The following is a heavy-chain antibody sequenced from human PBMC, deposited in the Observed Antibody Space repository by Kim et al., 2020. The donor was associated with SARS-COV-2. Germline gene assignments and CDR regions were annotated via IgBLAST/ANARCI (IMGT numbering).Heavy chain of an antibody. V-gene: IGHV4-61*08. CDR2: VYYNGRS. J-gene: IGHJ4*02. CDR3: ARARVGYCGGGGCYRLFDY. CDR1: GGSVSSGDYY. Sequence: SETLSLTCTVSGGSVSSGDYYWSYIRQPPGKGLEYIGYVYYNGRSNYNPSLESRVTISVDTSKNQFSLKLSSVTAADTAVYYCARARVGYCGGGGCYRLFDYWGQGTLVTVSS. D-gene: IGHD2-15*01.